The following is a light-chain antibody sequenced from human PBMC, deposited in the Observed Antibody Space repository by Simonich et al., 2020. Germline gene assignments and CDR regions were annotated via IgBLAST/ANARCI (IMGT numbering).Light chain of an antibody. Sequence: QSALTQPPSASGSPGQSVTISCTGTSSGVGGYNYVSWYQQHPGKAPKLMIDEVSKRPSGVPDRVSCSKSGTSASLASTGLQAEDEADYYCQSYDSSLSGSVFGGGTKLTVL. V-gene: IGLV2-8*01. CDR1: SSGVGGYNY. J-gene: IGLJ3*02. CDR2: EVS. CDR3: QSYDSSLSGSV.